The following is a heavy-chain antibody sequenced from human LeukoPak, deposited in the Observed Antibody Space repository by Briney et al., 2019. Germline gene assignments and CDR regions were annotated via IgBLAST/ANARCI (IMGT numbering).Heavy chain of an antibody. Sequence: SETLSPTCTVSGGSISGYYWSWIRQPPGKGLEWIGYIYYSGNTNHNPSLKSRVTISVDTSKNQFYLKLSSVTAADTAVYYCARGGRAVASNWFDPWGQGTLVTVSS. CDR3: ARGGRAVASNWFDP. V-gene: IGHV4-59*01. D-gene: IGHD6-19*01. CDR1: GGSISGYY. J-gene: IGHJ5*02. CDR2: IYYSGNT.